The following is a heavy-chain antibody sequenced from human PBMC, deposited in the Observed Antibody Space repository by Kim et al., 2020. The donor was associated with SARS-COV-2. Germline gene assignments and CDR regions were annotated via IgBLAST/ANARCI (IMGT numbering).Heavy chain of an antibody. V-gene: IGHV3-21*01. Sequence: GGSLRLSCAASGFTFSSHSMNWVRQAPGKGLEWVSPISSSSSYIHYADSVKGRFTISRDNAKNTLYLQMNSLRAEDTAVYYCARDSGRGWLQPDYWGQGTLVTVSS. J-gene: IGHJ4*02. CDR1: GFTFSSHS. CDR2: ISSSSSYI. D-gene: IGHD2-15*01. CDR3: ARDSGRGWLQPDY.